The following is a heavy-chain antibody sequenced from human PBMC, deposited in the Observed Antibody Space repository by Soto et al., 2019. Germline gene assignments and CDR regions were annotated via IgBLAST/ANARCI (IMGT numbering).Heavy chain of an antibody. CDR1: GYNFITYG. Sequence: QIQLAQSGAEVKKPGASVKVSCKASGYNFITYGISWVRQAPGQGLGWMGWINGNSKKTNSAQKFQGRLTMTADTSTSTAYMELTRLNSEDTAVYYCARVGSYNNGGTGYMGDFDYWGQGSLVTVSS. V-gene: IGHV1-18*01. CDR2: INGNSKKT. CDR3: ARVGSYNNGGTGYMGDFDY. D-gene: IGHD2-15*01. J-gene: IGHJ4*02.